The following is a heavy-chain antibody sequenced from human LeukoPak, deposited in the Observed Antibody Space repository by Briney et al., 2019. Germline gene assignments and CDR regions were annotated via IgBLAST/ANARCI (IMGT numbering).Heavy chain of an antibody. CDR2: IESDESIR. Sequence: GGSLRLSCAASGLTFRRYGMHWVRQTPGKGLEWVAFIESDESIRQYADLVKGRFTISRDNSKNMLYLQMNSLTTEDTARYYCTKNAGRREGCFDPWGQGTLVTVSS. D-gene: IGHD1-26*01. CDR3: TKNAGRREGCFDP. V-gene: IGHV3-30*02. CDR1: GLTFRRYG. J-gene: IGHJ5*02.